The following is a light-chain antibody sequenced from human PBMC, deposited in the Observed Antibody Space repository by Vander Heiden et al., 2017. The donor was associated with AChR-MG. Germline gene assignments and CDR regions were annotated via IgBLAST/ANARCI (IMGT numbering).Light chain of an antibody. J-gene: IGKJ3*01. Sequence: DIQMTQSPSSLSASVGDRVTITCRASQGITDSLNWYQQKPGKVPRLLIYAASTLQSGVPSRFSGSGSGTDFTLTITSLQPEDVATYYCQNYHSASFTLGPGTKV. CDR1: QGITDS. V-gene: IGKV1-27*01. CDR2: AAS. CDR3: QNYHSASFT.